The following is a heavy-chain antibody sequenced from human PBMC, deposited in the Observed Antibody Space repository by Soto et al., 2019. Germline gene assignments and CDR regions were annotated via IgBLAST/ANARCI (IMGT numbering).Heavy chain of an antibody. Sequence: LRLSCAASGFTFSSYAMHWVRQAPGKGLEWVAVISYDGSNKYYADSVKGRFTISRDNSKNTLYLQMNSLRAEDTAVYYCARPAHGIVATLTLDYWGQGTLVTVSS. J-gene: IGHJ4*02. CDR3: ARPAHGIVATLTLDY. V-gene: IGHV3-30-3*01. D-gene: IGHD5-12*01. CDR2: ISYDGSNK. CDR1: GFTFSSYA.